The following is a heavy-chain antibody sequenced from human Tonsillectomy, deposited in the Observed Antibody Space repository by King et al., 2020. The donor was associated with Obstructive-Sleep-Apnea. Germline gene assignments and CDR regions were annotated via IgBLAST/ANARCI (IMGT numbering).Heavy chain of an antibody. V-gene: IGHV4-34*01. CDR2: INHSGST. J-gene: IGHJ5*02. D-gene: IGHD2-15*01. Sequence: VQLQQWGAGLLKPSETLSLTCAVYGGSFSGYYWSWIRQPPGKGLEWIGEINHSGSTNYNPSLKSRVTISVDTSKNQFSLKLSSVTAADTAVYYCASTDCSGGSCYSTWFDPWGQGTLVTVSS. CDR1: GGSFSGYY. CDR3: ASTDCSGGSCYSTWFDP.